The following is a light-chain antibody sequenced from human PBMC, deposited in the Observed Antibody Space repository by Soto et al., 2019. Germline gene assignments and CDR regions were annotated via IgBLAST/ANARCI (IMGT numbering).Light chain of an antibody. V-gene: IGKV1-39*01. CDR1: QNIKSH. CDR2: AAS. Sequence: DLQVTQSPSSLSASAGDRVTITCRASQNIKSHLNWYQQKPGKAPKILIYAASNLQSGVPSRFSGSGSGTDFTLTISSLQPEDFATYYCQQSYSTPRSFGQGTRLEIK. CDR3: QQSYSTPRS. J-gene: IGKJ2*03.